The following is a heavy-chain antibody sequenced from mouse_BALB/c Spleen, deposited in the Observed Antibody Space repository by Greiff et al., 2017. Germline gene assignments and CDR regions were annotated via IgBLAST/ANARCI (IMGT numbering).Heavy chain of an antibody. V-gene: IGHV1-4*02. CDR3: AQAGGVRLYYAMDY. CDR2: INPSSGYT. Sequence: VQLQQSAAELARPGASVKMSCKASGYTFTSYTMHWVKQRPGQGLEWIGYINPSSGYTEYNQKFKDKTTLTADKSSSTAYMQLSSLTSEDSAVYYCAQAGGVRLYYAMDYWGQGTSVTVSS. J-gene: IGHJ4*01. D-gene: IGHD2-14*01. CDR1: GYTFTSYT.